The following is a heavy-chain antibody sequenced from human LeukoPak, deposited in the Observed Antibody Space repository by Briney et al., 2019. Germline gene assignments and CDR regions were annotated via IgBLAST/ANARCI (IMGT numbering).Heavy chain of an antibody. CDR1: GYSISSGFY. CDR2: IYHSGST. CDR3: VCSVWGSYRHDY. D-gene: IGHD3-16*02. J-gene: IGHJ4*02. Sequence: RPSETLSLTCTVSGYSISSGFYWGWIRQPPGKGLEWIGSIYHSGSTYYSPSLKSRVTISVDTSKNQFSLKLSSVTAADTAVYYCVCSVWGSYRHDYWGQGTLVTVSS. V-gene: IGHV4-38-2*02.